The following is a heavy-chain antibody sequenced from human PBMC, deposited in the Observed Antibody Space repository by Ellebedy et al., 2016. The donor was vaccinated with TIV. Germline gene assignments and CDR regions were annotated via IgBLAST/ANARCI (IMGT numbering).Heavy chain of an antibody. Sequence: GGSLRLXXAASGFTFSSYAMSWVRQAPGKGLEWVSAISGSGGSTYYADSVKGRFTISRDNSKNTLYLQMNSLRAEDTAVYYCAKPLDVEMATTLIDYWGQGTLVTVSS. D-gene: IGHD5-24*01. CDR2: ISGSGGST. CDR1: GFTFSSYA. CDR3: AKPLDVEMATTLIDY. J-gene: IGHJ4*02. V-gene: IGHV3-23*01.